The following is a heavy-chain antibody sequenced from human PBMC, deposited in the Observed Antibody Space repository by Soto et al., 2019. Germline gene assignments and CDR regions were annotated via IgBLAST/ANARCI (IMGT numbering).Heavy chain of an antibody. V-gene: IGHV1-3*01. CDR3: ARDLGYCSSTSCYLDAFDI. CDR1: GYTFTSYA. Sequence: QVQLVQSGAEVKKPGASVKVSCKASGYTFTSYAMHWVRQAPGQRLEWMGWINAGNGNTKYSQKFQGRVTITRDTSASTVYMELSSLRSEDTAVYYCARDLGYCSSTSCYLDAFDIWGQGTMVTVPS. D-gene: IGHD2-2*01. CDR2: INAGNGNT. J-gene: IGHJ3*02.